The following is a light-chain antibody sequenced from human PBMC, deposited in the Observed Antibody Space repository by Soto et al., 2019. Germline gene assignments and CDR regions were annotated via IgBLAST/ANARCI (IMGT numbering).Light chain of an antibody. J-gene: IGLJ1*01. Sequence: QSALTQPASVSGSPGQSITISCTGTSSDVGGYNSVSWYQHHPGKAPKLMIYDVSNRSSGVSSRFSGSKSDNTASLTISGLQAEDEADYYCKSYTSRSPSVLGTGTKVTVL. CDR3: KSYTSRSPSV. CDR1: SSDVGGYNS. CDR2: DVS. V-gene: IGLV2-14*03.